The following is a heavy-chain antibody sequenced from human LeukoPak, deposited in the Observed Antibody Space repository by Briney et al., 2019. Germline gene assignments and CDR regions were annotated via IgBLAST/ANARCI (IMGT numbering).Heavy chain of an antibody. Sequence: GGSLRLSCAASGFTFSTYGMNWVRQAPGKGLEWVSGIGGSGVRTYYADSVKGRFSVSRDNSKNTLYLQMNSLRVDDTAVYYCARGSCSNIRCHDAFDIWGQGTMVTVSS. CDR3: ARGSCSNIRCHDAFDI. D-gene: IGHD2-2*01. J-gene: IGHJ3*02. V-gene: IGHV3-23*01. CDR1: GFTFSTYG. CDR2: IGGSGVRT.